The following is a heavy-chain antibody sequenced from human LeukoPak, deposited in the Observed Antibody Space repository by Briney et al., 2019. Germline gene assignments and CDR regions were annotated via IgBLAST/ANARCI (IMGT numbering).Heavy chain of an antibody. CDR2: IWYDGSNK. CDR1: GFTFSDYG. V-gene: IGHV3-33*01. J-gene: IGHJ4*02. Sequence: AGGSLRLSCAASGFTFSDYGMHWVRQTPGRGLEWVAAIWYDGSNKYYADSVEGRFTISRDNSKNTLYLQMNSLRGEDMALYYCARDIVAAGGRCFDHWGQGTLVTVSS. D-gene: IGHD6-13*01. CDR3: ARDIVAAGGRCFDH.